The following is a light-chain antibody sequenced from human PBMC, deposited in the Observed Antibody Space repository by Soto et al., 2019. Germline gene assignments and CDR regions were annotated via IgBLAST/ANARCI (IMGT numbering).Light chain of an antibody. CDR3: QQRSNWPPIT. CDR1: QSVSSY. CDR2: DAS. V-gene: IGKV3-11*01. Sequence: EIVLTQSPATLSLSPGERATLSCRASQSVSSYLAWYQQKPGQAPRLLLYDASNRATGIPARFSGSGSGTDFTLTISSLEPEDFAVYYGQQRSNWPPITFGQGTRLETK. J-gene: IGKJ5*01.